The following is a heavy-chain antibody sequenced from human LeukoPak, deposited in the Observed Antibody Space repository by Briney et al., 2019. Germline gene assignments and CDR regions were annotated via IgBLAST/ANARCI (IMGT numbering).Heavy chain of an antibody. Sequence: GRSLRLSCATSGFTFHDYAMHWVRQVPGKGLEWVSGITWNSGTIGYADSVKGRFTISTDNAKRSLYLQMNSLRAEDTALYYCATDNDGAGTYYPRYGMAVWGQGTTVTVSS. D-gene: IGHD3-10*01. V-gene: IGHV3-9*01. J-gene: IGHJ6*02. CDR3: ATDNDGAGTYYPRYGMAV. CDR2: ITWNSGTI. CDR1: GFTFHDYA.